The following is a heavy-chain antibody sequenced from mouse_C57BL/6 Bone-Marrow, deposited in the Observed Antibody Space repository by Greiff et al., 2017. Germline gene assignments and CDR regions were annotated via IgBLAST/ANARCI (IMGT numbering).Heavy chain of an antibody. Sequence: EVQLQQSGAELVRPGASVTLSCTASGFNIKDDYMHWVKQRPEQGLEWIGWIDPENGDTEYASKFQGKATITTDTSSNTAYLQLSSLTSEDTAVYYCTNYYGSSDYWGQGTTLTVSS. CDR1: GFNIKDDY. CDR3: TNYYGSSDY. CDR2: IDPENGDT. J-gene: IGHJ2*01. D-gene: IGHD1-1*01. V-gene: IGHV14-4*01.